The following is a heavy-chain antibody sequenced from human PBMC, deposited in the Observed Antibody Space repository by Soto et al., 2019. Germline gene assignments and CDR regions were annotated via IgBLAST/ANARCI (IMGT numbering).Heavy chain of an antibody. V-gene: IGHV3-74*01. D-gene: IGHD6-19*01. Sequence: PGGSLRLSCAASGFTFSSYWMHWVRQAPGKGLVWVSRINSDGSSTSYADSVKGRSTIYRDNAKNTLYLQMNSLRAEDTAVYYCARQREPIAVAGMGDWRNYYYGMDGWGEGTTVTVSS. CDR2: INSDGSST. CDR3: ARQREPIAVAGMGDWRNYYYGMDG. CDR1: GFTFSSYW. J-gene: IGHJ6*02.